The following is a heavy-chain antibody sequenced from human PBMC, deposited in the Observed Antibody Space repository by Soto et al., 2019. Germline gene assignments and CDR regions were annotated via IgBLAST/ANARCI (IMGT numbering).Heavy chain of an antibody. J-gene: IGHJ5*02. CDR1: GFTFSSYS. D-gene: IGHD4-17*01. CDR3: VRDTNYGDYVSWFDP. V-gene: IGHV3-21*01. CDR2: ISSSSSYI. Sequence: PGGSLRLSCAASGFTFSSYSMNWVRQAPGKGLEWVSSISSSSSYIYYADSVKGRFTISRDNAKNSLYLQMNSLRAEDTAVYYCVRDTNYGDYVSWFDPWGQGTLVTVSS.